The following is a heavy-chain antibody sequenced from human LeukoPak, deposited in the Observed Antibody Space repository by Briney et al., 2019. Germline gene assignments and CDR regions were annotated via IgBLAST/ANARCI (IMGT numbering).Heavy chain of an antibody. CDR3: ARVRSGTYFDY. J-gene: IGHJ4*02. Sequence: GGSLRLSCVASGFTFSSNWMSWVRQAPGRGLEWVANIKEDGSEKYYVDSVKGRFTISRDNAKTSLYLRMNSLRAEDTAVYYCARVRSGTYFDYWGQGTLVTVSS. CDR1: GFTFSSNW. D-gene: IGHD1-26*01. V-gene: IGHV3-7*05. CDR2: IKEDGSEK.